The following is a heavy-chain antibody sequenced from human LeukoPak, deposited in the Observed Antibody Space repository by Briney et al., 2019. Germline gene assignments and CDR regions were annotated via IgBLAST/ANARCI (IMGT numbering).Heavy chain of an antibody. CDR1: SGSFTSGGYY. CDR3: ARGRDSSSWYVHYLDY. Sequence: PSETLSLTCTVSSGSFTSGGYYWSWIRQHPGKGLEWIGYTYYSGSTYYNPSLKSRVTISVDTSKNQFSLKLSSVTAADTAVYYCARGRDSSSWYVHYLDYWGQGTLVTVSS. D-gene: IGHD6-13*01. J-gene: IGHJ4*02. CDR2: TYYSGST. V-gene: IGHV4-31*03.